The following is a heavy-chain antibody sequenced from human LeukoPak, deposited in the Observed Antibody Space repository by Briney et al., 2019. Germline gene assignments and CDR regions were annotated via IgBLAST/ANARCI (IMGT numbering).Heavy chain of an antibody. D-gene: IGHD6-19*01. Sequence: GGSLRLSCAASGFTFSSYSMNWVRQAPGKGLEWVANIKQDGSEKYYVDSVKGRFTISRDNAKNSLYLQMNSLRAEDTAVYYCARDHALIAVAGTSYYFDYWGQGTLVTVSS. CDR1: GFTFSSYS. CDR2: IKQDGSEK. CDR3: ARDHALIAVAGTSYYFDY. J-gene: IGHJ4*02. V-gene: IGHV3-7*03.